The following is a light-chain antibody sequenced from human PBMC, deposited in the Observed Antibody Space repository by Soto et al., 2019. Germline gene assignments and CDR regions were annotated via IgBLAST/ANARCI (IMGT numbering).Light chain of an antibody. V-gene: IGKV1-39*01. CDR3: QQSYSTLTWT. Sequence: DIQMTQSPSSLSASVGDRVTITYRASQSIDGYLNWYQQKPGKAPKLLVYAASKLQSGVPSRFSGSGSGTHFTLTVRSLQPEDFATYYCQQSYSTLTWTFGQGTKVDIK. CDR2: AAS. CDR1: QSIDGY. J-gene: IGKJ1*01.